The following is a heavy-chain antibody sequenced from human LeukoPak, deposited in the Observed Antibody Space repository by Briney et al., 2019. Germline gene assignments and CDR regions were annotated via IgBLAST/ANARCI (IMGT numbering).Heavy chain of an antibody. D-gene: IGHD4-17*01. J-gene: IGHJ6*03. CDR1: GYTFASYG. CDR2: FSAYNGNT. Sequence: ASVKVSCKASGYTFASYGIGWVRPAPGRGLEWMGWFSAYNGNTNYAQKFQGRVTMTTDTSTRTAYMELRDLTSDDTPVHYFARRGGKNYGDYVLYYYYMDVWGKGTTLTVSS. V-gene: IGHV1-18*01. CDR3: ARRGGKNYGDYVLYYYYMDV.